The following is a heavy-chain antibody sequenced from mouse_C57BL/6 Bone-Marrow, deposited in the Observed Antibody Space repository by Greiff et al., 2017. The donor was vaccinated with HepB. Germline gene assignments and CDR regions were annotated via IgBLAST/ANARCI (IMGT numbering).Heavy chain of an antibody. CDR1: GYSITSGYY. J-gene: IGHJ2*01. CDR3: AIRLSY. D-gene: IGHD2-2*01. CDR2: ISYDGSN. V-gene: IGHV3-6*01. Sequence: VQLPQSGPGLVKPSQSLSLTCSFTGYSITSGYYWNWIRQFPGNKLEWMGYISYDGSNNYNPSLKNRISITRDTSKNQFFLKLNSVTTEDTATYYCAIRLSYWGQGTTLTVSS.